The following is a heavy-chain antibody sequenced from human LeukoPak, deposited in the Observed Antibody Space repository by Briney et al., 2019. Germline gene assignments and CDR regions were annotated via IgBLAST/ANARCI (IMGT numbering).Heavy chain of an antibody. J-gene: IGHJ4*02. CDR2: IKQDGSEK. CDR3: ARDDYYGSGSFDY. V-gene: IGHV3-7*01. D-gene: IGHD3-10*01. Sequence: GGSLRLSCAASGFTFSSYWMSWVRQAPGKGLEWVANIKQDGSEKYYVDSVKGRFTISRGNAKNSLYLQMNSLRAEDTAVYYCARDDYYGSGSFDYWGQGTLVTVSS. CDR1: GFTFSSYW.